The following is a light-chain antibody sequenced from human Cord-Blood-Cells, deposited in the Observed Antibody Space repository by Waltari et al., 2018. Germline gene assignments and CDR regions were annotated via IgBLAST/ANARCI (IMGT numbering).Light chain of an antibody. CDR2: EVS. J-gene: IGLJ3*02. CDR3: CSYAGSYTWV. Sequence: QSALTQPPSVSGSPGQSVTISCTGTSSDVCGSNYFSWYQQHPGKAPKLMIYEVSKRPSGVPDRFSGSKSGNTASLTISGLQAEDEADYYCCSYAGSYTWVFGGGTKLTVL. CDR1: SSDVCGSNY. V-gene: IGLV2-11*01.